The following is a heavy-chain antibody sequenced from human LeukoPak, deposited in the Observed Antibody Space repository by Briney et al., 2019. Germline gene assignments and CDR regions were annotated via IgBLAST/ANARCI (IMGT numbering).Heavy chain of an antibody. CDR2: IYHSGST. V-gene: IGHV4-4*02. D-gene: IGHD6-13*01. CDR3: ARVSDSSSSWHYYYYYMDV. CDR1: GGSISSSHW. Sequence: SETLSLTCAVSGGSISSSHWWSWVRQPPGKGLEWIGEIYHSGSTNYNPSLKSRVTISVDTSKNQFSLKLSSVTAADTAVYYCARVSDSSSSWHYYYYYMDVWGKGTTVTVSS. J-gene: IGHJ6*03.